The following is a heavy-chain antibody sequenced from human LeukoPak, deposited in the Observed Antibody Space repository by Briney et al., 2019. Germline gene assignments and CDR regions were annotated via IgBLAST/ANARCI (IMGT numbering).Heavy chain of an antibody. D-gene: IGHD3-16*01. J-gene: IGHJ4*02. CDR3: ARAARVMITFGGQIDY. Sequence: PGGSLRLSCAASGFTFSGSAMHWVRQAPGKGLEWVSYISSSGSTIYYADSVKGRFTISRDNAKNSLYLQMNSLRAEDTAVYYCARAARVMITFGGQIDYWGQGTLVTVSS. V-gene: IGHV3-48*03. CDR1: GFTFSGSA. CDR2: ISSSGSTI.